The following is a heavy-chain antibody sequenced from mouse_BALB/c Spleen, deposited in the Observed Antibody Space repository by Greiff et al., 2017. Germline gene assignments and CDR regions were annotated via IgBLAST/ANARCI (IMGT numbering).Heavy chain of an antibody. CDR1: GFTFSSYG. J-gene: IGHJ1*01. CDR2: INSNGGST. V-gene: IGHV5-6-3*01. Sequence: EVKLMESGGGLVQPGGSLKLSCAASGFTFSSYGMSWVRQTPDKRLELVATINSNGGSTYYPASVKGRFTISRDNAKNTLYLQMSSLKSEDTATYYCAREGKYYGSSADRYFDVWGAGTTVTGSS. D-gene: IGHD1-1*01. CDR3: AREGKYYGSSADRYFDV.